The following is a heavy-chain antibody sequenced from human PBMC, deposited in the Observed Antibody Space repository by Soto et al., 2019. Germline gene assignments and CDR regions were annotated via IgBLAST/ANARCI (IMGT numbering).Heavy chain of an antibody. Sequence: ASVKVSCKASGGTFSSYAISWVRQAPGQGLEWMGGIIPIFGTANYAQKFQGRVTITADESTSTAYMELSSLRSEDTAVYYCARQTGIAVAASVNWFDPWGQGTLVTVSS. CDR3: ARQTGIAVAASVNWFDP. V-gene: IGHV1-69*13. CDR2: IIPIFGTA. CDR1: GGTFSSYA. J-gene: IGHJ5*02. D-gene: IGHD6-19*01.